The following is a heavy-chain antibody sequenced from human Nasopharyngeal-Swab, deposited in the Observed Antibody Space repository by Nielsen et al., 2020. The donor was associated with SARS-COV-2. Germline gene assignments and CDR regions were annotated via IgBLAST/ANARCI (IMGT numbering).Heavy chain of an antibody. Sequence: SETLSLTCTVSGGSVSSDISSWSWLRQPPGKGLEWIGYVVYSGRTNYNPSLKSRVTISVDTSKDQFSLKLNSVTAADTAMYFCARTTTTTPFDSWGQGTLVAVSS. CDR3: ARTTTTTPFDS. V-gene: IGHV4-61*01. J-gene: IGHJ4*02. D-gene: IGHD1-1*01. CDR2: VVYSGRT. CDR1: GGSVSSDISS.